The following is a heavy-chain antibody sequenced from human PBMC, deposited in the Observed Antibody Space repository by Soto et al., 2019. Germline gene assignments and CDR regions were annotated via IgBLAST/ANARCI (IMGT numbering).Heavy chain of an antibody. CDR2: VNVGGNT. V-gene: IGHV4-34*01. CDR1: GGSLTTHY. CDR3: ASGFEYGTFGLDS. Sequence: QVRLQQWGAGLLKPSETLSLTCAVYGGSLTTHYWSWIRQPPGKGLEWIGEVNVGGNTNYSPSLKRRVSMSIDASKNQISLKVTDVTAADTAVYYCASGFEYGTFGLDSWGLGTLVTVSS. J-gene: IGHJ4*02. D-gene: IGHD3-10*01.